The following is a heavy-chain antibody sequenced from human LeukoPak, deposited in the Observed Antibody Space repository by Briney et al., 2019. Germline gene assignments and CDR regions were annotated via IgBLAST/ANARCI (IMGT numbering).Heavy chain of an antibody. CDR1: GFTFSSYA. D-gene: IGHD6-13*01. CDR3: AKAWQQLGGPFDS. J-gene: IGHJ4*02. CDR2: ICDSGGST. V-gene: IGHV3-23*01. Sequence: GGSLRLSCAASGFTFSSYAMTWLRQAPGKGLEWVSRICDSGGSTYYADSVKGRFTISRDNYKKTMSLQMNSLRAEDTAVYYCAKAWQQLGGPFDSWGQGTLVPVSS.